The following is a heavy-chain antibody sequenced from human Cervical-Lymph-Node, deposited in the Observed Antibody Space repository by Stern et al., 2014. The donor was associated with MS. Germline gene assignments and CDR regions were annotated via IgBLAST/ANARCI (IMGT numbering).Heavy chain of an antibody. V-gene: IGHV3-9*01. D-gene: IGHD3-16*02. CDR2: SSWNSNNI. CDR3: AKDISERHYYFDS. CDR1: GFTVDDCA. Sequence: EVQLVESGGGSVQPGRSLRLSCAASGFTVDDCAMHWVRPAPGKGLEWVSGSSWNSNNIGYADSVRGRFTISRDNAKNSLYLQMNGLRPEDTALYYCAKDISERHYYFDSWGEGTLVTVSS. J-gene: IGHJ4*02.